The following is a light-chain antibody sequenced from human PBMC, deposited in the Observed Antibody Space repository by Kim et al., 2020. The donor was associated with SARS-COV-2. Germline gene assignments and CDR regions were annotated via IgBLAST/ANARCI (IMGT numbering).Light chain of an antibody. CDR3: QSYNRSNVI. Sequence: GRTVTSSCTRSSVSIGDKYVQWYQQRPGCAPTTLIYEDDQRPSGVPDRFSGSIDSSSNSASLTISGLKTEDEADYYCQSYNRSNVIFGGGTQLTVL. CDR1: SVSIGDKY. V-gene: IGLV6-57*03. J-gene: IGLJ2*01. CDR2: EDD.